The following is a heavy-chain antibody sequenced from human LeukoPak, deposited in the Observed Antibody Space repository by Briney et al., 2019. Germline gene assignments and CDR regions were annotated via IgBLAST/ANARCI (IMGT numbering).Heavy chain of an antibody. CDR2: ITSESSFM. V-gene: IGHV3-48*01. CDR1: GFTLKTYS. Sequence: GGSLRLSCAASGFTLKTYSMNWVRQAPGKALEWISYITSESSFMYYADSVKGRFTISRDNSRNTVYLQMSSLRSDDTAMYYCAKTLDGFWPQFDFWGQGTLLTVSS. D-gene: IGHD5-24*01. J-gene: IGHJ4*02. CDR3: AKTLDGFWPQFDF.